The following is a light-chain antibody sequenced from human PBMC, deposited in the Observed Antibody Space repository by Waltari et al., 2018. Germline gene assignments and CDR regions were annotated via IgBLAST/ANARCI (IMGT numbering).Light chain of an antibody. CDR1: SSNIGSNT. V-gene: IGLV1-44*01. CDR3: AAWDDSLNGYWV. J-gene: IGLJ3*02. Sequence: QSVLTQPPSASGTPGQRVTISCSGSSSNIGSNTVNWYQQLPGTAPKLLIYSNNQRPSCVPDRFSGSRSGTSASLAISGLQSEDEADYYCAAWDDSLNGYWVFGGGTKLTVL. CDR2: SNN.